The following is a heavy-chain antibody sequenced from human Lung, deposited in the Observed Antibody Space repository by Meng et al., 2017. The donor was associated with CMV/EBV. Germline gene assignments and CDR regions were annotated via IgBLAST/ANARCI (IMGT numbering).Heavy chain of an antibody. CDR3: ARGAWNYVGVFDY. J-gene: IGHJ4*02. CDR1: GGSFSGYY. V-gene: IGHV4-34*01. D-gene: IGHD1-7*01. Sequence: SETXSLXXAVYGGSFSGYYWSWIRQPPGKGLEWIGEINHSGSTNYNPSLKSRVTISVDTSKNQFSLKLSSVTAADTAVYYCARGAWNYVGVFDYWGQGPLVTVSS. CDR2: INHSGST.